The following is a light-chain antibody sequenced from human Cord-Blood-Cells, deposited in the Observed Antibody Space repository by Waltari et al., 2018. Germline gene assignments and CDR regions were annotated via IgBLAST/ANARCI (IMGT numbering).Light chain of an antibody. Sequence: QPALTRPRPVSGSPGLSVTIPCTGPSRDVGSYNYASRYQQHPGKAPKLMIYDVSKRPSGVPDRFSGSKSGNTASLTISGLQAEDEADYYCCSYAGSYTLVFGGGTKLTVL. CDR2: DVS. V-gene: IGLV2-11*01. CDR3: CSYAGSYTLV. CDR1: SRDVGSYNY. J-gene: IGLJ2*01.